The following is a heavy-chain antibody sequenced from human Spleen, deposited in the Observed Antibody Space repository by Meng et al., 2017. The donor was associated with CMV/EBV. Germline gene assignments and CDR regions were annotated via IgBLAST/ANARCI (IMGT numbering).Heavy chain of an antibody. D-gene: IGHD1-26*01. CDR1: GFTFSNYE. V-gene: IGHV3-48*03. Sequence: GESLKISCAAAGFTFSNYEMNWVRQAPGKGLEWISYISSSGSSTHYADSVKGRFSISRDNSKNTLYLQMNSLRAEDTAIYYCAKVLVGASRTFDYWGQGTLVTVSS. J-gene: IGHJ4*02. CDR3: AKVLVGASRTFDY. CDR2: ISSSGSST.